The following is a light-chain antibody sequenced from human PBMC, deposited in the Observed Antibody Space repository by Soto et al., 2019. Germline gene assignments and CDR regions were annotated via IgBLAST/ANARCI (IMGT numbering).Light chain of an antibody. CDR3: AAWDDSLIGFYV. V-gene: IGLV1-44*01. J-gene: IGLJ1*01. Sequence: QSVLTQPPSASGTPGQRVTISCSGSSSNIGSNTVSWYQQLPGTAPKLLIYNTNQRPSGVPDRFSGSKSGTSASLAISGLQSEDEADYYCAAWDDSLIGFYVFGTGTQLTVL. CDR1: SSNIGSNT. CDR2: NTN.